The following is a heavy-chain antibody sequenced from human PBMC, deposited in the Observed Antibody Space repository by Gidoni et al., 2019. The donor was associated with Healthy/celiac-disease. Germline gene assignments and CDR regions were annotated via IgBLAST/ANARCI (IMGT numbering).Heavy chain of an antibody. Sequence: EVQLVESGGGLVQPGGSLRLSCAASGFTFSAHYMDWVRQAPGKGLEWVGRTRNKANSYPTEYAASVKGRFTISRDDSKNSLYLQMNSLKTEDTAVYYCARDCSGGSCYVNYGMDVWGQGTTVTVSS. CDR1: GFTFSAHY. CDR2: TRNKANSYPT. D-gene: IGHD2-15*01. V-gene: IGHV3-72*01. CDR3: ARDCSGGSCYVNYGMDV. J-gene: IGHJ6*02.